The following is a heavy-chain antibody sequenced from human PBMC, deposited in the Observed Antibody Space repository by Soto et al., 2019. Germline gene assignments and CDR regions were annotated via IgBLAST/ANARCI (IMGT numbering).Heavy chain of an antibody. V-gene: IGHV4-30-4*01. D-gene: IGHD3-10*01. CDR2: IYYSGST. CDR3: ASYPGGILWFGENQTPQV. CDR1: GGSISSGDYY. J-gene: IGHJ4*02. Sequence: SETLSLTCTVSGGSISSGDYYWSWIRQPPGKGLEWIGYIYYSGSTYYNPSLKSRVTISVDTSKNQFSLKLSSVTAADTAVYYCASYPGGILWFGENQTPQVGGQGTLVTVSS.